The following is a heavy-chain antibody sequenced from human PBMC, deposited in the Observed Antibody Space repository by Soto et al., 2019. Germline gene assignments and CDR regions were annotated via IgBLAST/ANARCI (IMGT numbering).Heavy chain of an antibody. V-gene: IGHV4-59*01. CDR1: GGSISSYY. CDR3: ARAEGTMIIGY. J-gene: IGHJ4*02. Sequence: SETLSLTCTVSGGSISSYYWSWIRQPPGKGLEWIGYIYYSGSTNYNPSLKSRVTISVDTSKNQFSLKLSSVTAADTAVYYCARAEGTMIIGYWGQGXLVTVSS. CDR2: IYYSGST. D-gene: IGHD3-22*01.